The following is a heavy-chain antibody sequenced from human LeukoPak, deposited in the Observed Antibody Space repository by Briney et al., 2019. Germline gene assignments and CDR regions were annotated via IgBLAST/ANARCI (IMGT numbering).Heavy chain of an antibody. J-gene: IGHJ4*02. CDR1: GFIFRNYA. D-gene: IGHD3-22*01. CDR2: ISGSGGNT. V-gene: IGHV3-23*01. CDR3: AKGPYYYDSSGCYQYYFDY. Sequence: GGSLRLSCAASGFIFRNYAMSWVRQAPGKGLEWVSAISGSGGNTYYADSVKGRFTISRDNSKNTLNLQMNSLRAEDTAVYYCAKGPYYYDSSGCYQYYFDYWGQGTLVTVSS.